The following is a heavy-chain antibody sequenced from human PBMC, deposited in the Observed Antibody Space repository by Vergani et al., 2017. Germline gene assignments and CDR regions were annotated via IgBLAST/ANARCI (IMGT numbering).Heavy chain of an antibody. Sequence: VQLLESGGGLVQPGGSLRLTCAASEFSFNTYGAHWVRQAPGKGLEWVAFIGYDGRIKYNVDSVKGRFTISRDTSKKTLSLQMRSLRADDTAVYYCAKDGRENSDYGYFDYWGQGTLVTVSS. J-gene: IGHJ4*02. CDR2: IGYDGRIK. V-gene: IGHV3-30*02. CDR3: AKDGRENSDYGYFDY. CDR1: EFSFNTYG. D-gene: IGHD4-17*01.